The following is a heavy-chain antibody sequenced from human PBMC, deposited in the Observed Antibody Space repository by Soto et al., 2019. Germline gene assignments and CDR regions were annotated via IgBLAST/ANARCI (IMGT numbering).Heavy chain of an antibody. CDR2: IYYSGST. V-gene: IGHV4-59*01. J-gene: IGHJ4*02. D-gene: IGHD1-26*01. CDR1: GGSISSYY. CDR3: ARSESGSYYEVDY. Sequence: ETLSLTCTVSGGSISSYYWSWIRQPPGKGLEWIGYIYYSGSTNYNPSLKSRVTISVDTSKNQFSLKLSSVTAADTAVYYCARSESGSYYEVDYWGQGTLVTVSS.